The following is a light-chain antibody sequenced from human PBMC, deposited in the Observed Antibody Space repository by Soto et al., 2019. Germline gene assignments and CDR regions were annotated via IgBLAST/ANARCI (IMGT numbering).Light chain of an antibody. CDR2: GAS. V-gene: IGKV3-20*01. CDR1: PSVSSSY. Sequence: EIVLTQSPGTLSLSPGERATLSCRASPSVSSSYLAWSQQKPGQAPSLLLDGASSSATGIPDRFTGRGSGTDFTLTISRLEPEDFAVYYCQQYGSSLYTFGQGTKLEIK. J-gene: IGKJ2*01. CDR3: QQYGSSLYT.